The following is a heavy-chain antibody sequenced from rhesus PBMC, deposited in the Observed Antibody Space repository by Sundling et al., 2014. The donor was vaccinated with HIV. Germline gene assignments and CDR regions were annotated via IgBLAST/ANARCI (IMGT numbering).Heavy chain of an antibody. D-gene: IGHD3-28*01. Sequence: QVQLQESGPGLVRPSETLSLSCTVSGDSISSGYGWTWIRQTPGKGLEWIGYIGGGSGSTDYIPSLKSRVTISKDTSKNQFSLNLRSVTAADTAVYYCARDHYDTGYYYPGVFAYWGQGVLVTVSS. J-gene: IGHJ4*01. CDR3: ARDHYDTGYYYPGVFAY. CDR1: GDSISSGYG. CDR2: IGGGSGST. V-gene: IGHV4-127*01.